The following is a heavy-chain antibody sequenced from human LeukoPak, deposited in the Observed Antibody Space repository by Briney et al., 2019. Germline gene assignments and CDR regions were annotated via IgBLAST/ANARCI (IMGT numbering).Heavy chain of an antibody. J-gene: IGHJ6*02. Sequence: GGSLRLSCAASEFTFNNFALHWVRQAPGKGLEWVALISYDGGNKYYADSVKGRFTISRDNSKDTLYLLMDSLRAEDTAVYYCARDGYYYDSSAYYYNYFYYGMDVWGQGTTVTVSS. CDR1: EFTFNNFA. D-gene: IGHD3-22*01. V-gene: IGHV3-30-3*01. CDR2: ISYDGGNK. CDR3: ARDGYYYDSSAYYYNYFYYGMDV.